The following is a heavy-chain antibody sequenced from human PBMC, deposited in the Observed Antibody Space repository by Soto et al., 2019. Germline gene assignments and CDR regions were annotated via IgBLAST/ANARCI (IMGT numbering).Heavy chain of an antibody. J-gene: IGHJ4*02. D-gene: IGHD2-21*02. CDR1: GFTFTNYA. CDR2: ISYDGTYK. V-gene: IGHV3-30-3*01. CDR3: ARALSGVVTHYTTDY. Sequence: QVQLVESGGGVVQPGRSLRLSCAASGFTFTNYAMNWVRQAPGKGLEWVAVISYDGTYKYYADSVKGRFTISRDNSKNTLYLQMNGLRPEDTAVYYCARALSGVVTHYTTDYWGQGTLVTVSS.